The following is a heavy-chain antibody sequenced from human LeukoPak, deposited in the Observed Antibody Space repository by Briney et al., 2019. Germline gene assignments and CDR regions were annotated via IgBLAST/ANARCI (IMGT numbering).Heavy chain of an antibody. Sequence: PGGSLRLSCAASGLTFSSHWMHWVRQAPGKGLVWVSRITNDGSSTTYADSVKGRFTISRDYSKNTLYLQINSLRAEDTALYYCAKAKETFSEFDYWGQGTLVTVSS. D-gene: IGHD2/OR15-2a*01. CDR3: AKAKETFSEFDY. CDR1: GLTFSSHW. J-gene: IGHJ4*02. V-gene: IGHV3-74*01. CDR2: ITNDGSST.